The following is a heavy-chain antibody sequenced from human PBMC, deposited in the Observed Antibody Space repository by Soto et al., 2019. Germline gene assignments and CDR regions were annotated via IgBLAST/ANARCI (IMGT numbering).Heavy chain of an antibody. CDR3: VRVYDESYQLYYGMHV. J-gene: IGHJ6*02. Sequence: QVTLKESGPVLVKPTETLTLTCTVSGFSLTTGRMGVSWIRQSPGTALEWLAHIFSDNERSYSTSMQGRLTISKDSSGSQVVLSMPNMAPVDSGTYFCVRVYDESYQLYYGMHVWGQGTTGNVSS. V-gene: IGHV2-26*01. CDR1: GFSLTTGRMG. CDR2: IFSDNER. D-gene: IGHD3-3*01.